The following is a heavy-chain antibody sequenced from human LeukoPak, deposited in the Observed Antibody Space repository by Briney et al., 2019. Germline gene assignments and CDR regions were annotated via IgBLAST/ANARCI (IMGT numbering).Heavy chain of an antibody. V-gene: IGHV3-30-3*01. J-gene: IGHJ4*02. CDR3: ARDLGYYYGSGSYSPLDY. CDR1: GFTFSRYA. CDR2: ISYDGSNE. Sequence: PGGSLRLSCAASGFTFSRYAMHWVRQAPGKGLEWVAVISYDGSNEYYADSVKGRFTISRDSSENTLYLQMNSLRVEDTAVYYCARDLGYYYGSGSYSPLDYWGQGTLVTVSS. D-gene: IGHD3-10*01.